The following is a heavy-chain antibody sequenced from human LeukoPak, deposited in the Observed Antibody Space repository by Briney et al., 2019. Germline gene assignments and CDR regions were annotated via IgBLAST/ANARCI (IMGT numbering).Heavy chain of an antibody. Sequence: SETLSLTCRVSGGSISGYHWSWIRQPPGQGLEWIGYIYYSGSTNYNPSLKSRLIISRDTSKNQFSLNLTSVTAADTAVYYCARGYTEGWLMGNWGQGTLVTVSS. CDR1: GGSISGYH. D-gene: IGHD5-12*01. V-gene: IGHV4-59*08. CDR2: IYYSGST. J-gene: IGHJ4*02. CDR3: ARGYTEGWLMGN.